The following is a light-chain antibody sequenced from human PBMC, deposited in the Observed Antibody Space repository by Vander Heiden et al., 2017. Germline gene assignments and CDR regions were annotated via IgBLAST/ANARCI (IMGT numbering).Light chain of an antibody. V-gene: IGLV1-44*01. CDR3: AAWDDSMNGPV. CDR1: SSNIGSKT. Sequence: QSVLTQPPSAPGTPGPRVTSSCSGSSSNIGSKTVNWYQQLPGTAPKLLIYGNNQRPSGVPDRFSGSKSGTSASLAISGLQSEDEADYYCAAWDDSMNGPVFGGGTKLTVL. J-gene: IGLJ3*02. CDR2: GNN.